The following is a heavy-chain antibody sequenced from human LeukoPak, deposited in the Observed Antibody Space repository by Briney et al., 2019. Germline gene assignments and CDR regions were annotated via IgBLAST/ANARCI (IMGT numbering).Heavy chain of an antibody. V-gene: IGHV4-30-2*01. Sequence: PSQTLSLTCAVSGGSISSGGYSWSWIRQPPGKGLEWIGYIYHSGSTYYNPSLKSRVTISVDRSKNQFSLKLSSVTAADTAVYYCARGSGEDYWGQGTLVTVSS. CDR1: GGSISSGGYS. D-gene: IGHD3-3*01. J-gene: IGHJ4*02. CDR2: IYHSGST. CDR3: ARGSGEDY.